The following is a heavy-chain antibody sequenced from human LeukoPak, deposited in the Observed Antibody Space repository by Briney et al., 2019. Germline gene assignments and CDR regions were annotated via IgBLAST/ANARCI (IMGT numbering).Heavy chain of an antibody. CDR3: ARRFFYGDYDTYYFDY. Sequence: SETLSLTCTVSDGSISSPDHYWGWIRQPPGKGLEWIGIIYYTGSTYYNLSLKSRVIISVDTSKSQFSLRVKSMTAADTAVYYCARRFFYGDYDTYYFDYWGQGILVTVSS. V-gene: IGHV4-39*01. J-gene: IGHJ4*02. D-gene: IGHD4-17*01. CDR2: IYYTGST. CDR1: DGSISSPDHY.